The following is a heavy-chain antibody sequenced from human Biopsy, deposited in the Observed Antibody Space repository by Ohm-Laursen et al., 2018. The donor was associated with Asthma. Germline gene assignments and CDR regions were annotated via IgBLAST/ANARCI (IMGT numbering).Heavy chain of an antibody. J-gene: IGHJ3*01. Sequence: SSVKVSCKASGYNFISFAMHWVRQAPGQRLEWMGWVNTGNGDTKYSQKFQGRVTITRDTSASTAYMELRSLRSEDTAAYYCARTYYDFLTGQVKDVFGVWGQGTMVTVSS. V-gene: IGHV1-3*04. CDR3: ARTYYDFLTGQVKDVFGV. D-gene: IGHD3-9*01. CDR2: VNTGNGDT. CDR1: GYNFISFA.